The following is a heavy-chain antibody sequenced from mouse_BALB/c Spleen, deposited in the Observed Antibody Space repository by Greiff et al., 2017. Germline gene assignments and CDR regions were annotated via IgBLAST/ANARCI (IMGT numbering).Heavy chain of an antibody. CDR1: GFTFSSYA. Sequence: DVQLVESGGGLVKPGGSLKLSCAASGFTFSSYAMSWVRQTPEKRLEWVAAISSGGSTYYPDSVKCRLTITRDNARNILYMQMSSLRTEDTAMYYCATGAMSTFYYYAMDYWGQGTSVTVSS. V-gene: IGHV5-6-5*01. D-gene: IGHD2-4*01. CDR3: ATGAMSTFYYYAMDY. J-gene: IGHJ4*01. CDR2: ISSGGST.